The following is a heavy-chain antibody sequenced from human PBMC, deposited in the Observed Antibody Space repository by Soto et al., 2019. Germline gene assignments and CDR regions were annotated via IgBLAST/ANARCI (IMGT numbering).Heavy chain of an antibody. CDR2: IHHSGST. CDR3: ARGDYSGYDFAY. J-gene: IGHJ4*02. CDR1: AGSLTSGDYS. V-gene: IGHV4-30-4*01. D-gene: IGHD5-12*01. Sequence: SETLSLTCTLSAGSLTSGDYSCTWTRQTPGKGLEWFGYIHHSGSTYYNPSLRSRITISVDRSKNQFSLKVHSVTAADTAVYFSARGDYSGYDFAYWGQGTQVTVSS.